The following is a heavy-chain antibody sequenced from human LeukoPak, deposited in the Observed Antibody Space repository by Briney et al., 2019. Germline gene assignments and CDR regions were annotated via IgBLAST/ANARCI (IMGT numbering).Heavy chain of an antibody. D-gene: IGHD6-13*01. Sequence: PGGSLRLSCAASGFTSSDYYMSWIRQAPGKGLEWVSYISSSSSYTNYADSVKGRFTISRDNAKNSLYLQMNSLRAEDTAVYYCARDRVGSSWYYFDYWGQGTLVTVSS. CDR2: ISSSSSYT. CDR3: ARDRVGSSWYYFDY. V-gene: IGHV3-11*06. CDR1: GFTSSDYY. J-gene: IGHJ4*02.